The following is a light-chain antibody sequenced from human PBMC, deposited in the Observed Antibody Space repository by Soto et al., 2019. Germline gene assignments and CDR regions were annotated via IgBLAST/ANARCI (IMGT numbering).Light chain of an antibody. V-gene: IGLV2-8*01. CDR1: SSDVGAYNY. CDR3: SSFASSNTWV. CDR2: EVT. Sequence: QSVLTQPPSASVSPGQSVTISCTGTSSDVGAYNYVSWYQQHAGKAPKLVMYEVTKRPSGVPDRFSGSKSANTASLTVSGLQAEDEAEYYCSSFASSNTWVFGGGTKLTVL. J-gene: IGLJ3*02.